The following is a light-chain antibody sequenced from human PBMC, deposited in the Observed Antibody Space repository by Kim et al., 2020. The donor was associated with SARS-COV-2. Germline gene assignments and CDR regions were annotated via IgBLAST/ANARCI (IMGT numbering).Light chain of an antibody. V-gene: IGLV4-69*01. CDR3: QTWATGIHV. J-gene: IGLJ1*01. Sequence: ASVTLTCPLSSAYSTYAIAWHQQQPQKGPRFLMKLNSDGSHTKGDGIPDRFSGSSSGAERYLTISSLQSEDEADYYCQTWATGIHVFGSGTKVTVL. CDR2: LNSDGSH. CDR1: SAYSTYA.